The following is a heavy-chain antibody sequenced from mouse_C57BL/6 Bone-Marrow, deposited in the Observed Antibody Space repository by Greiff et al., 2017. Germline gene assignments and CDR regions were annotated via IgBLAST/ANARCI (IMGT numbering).Heavy chain of an antibody. CDR2: IDPENGDT. V-gene: IGHV14-4*01. D-gene: IGHD1-1*01. CDR1: GFNIKDDY. J-gene: IGHJ2*01. Sequence: VQLQQSGAELVRPGASVKLSCTASGFNIKDDYMHWVKQRPEQGLEWIGWIDPENGDTEYASKFQGKATITADTSSNTAYLQLSSLTSEDTAVYYCTPGVVATDYFDYWGQGTTLTVSS. CDR3: TPGVVATDYFDY.